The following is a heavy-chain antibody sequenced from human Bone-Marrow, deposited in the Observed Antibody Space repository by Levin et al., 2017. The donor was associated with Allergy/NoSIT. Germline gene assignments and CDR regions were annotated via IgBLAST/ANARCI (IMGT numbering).Heavy chain of an antibody. D-gene: IGHD3-3*01. V-gene: IGHV4-59*01. CDR2: IYGRGIT. J-gene: IGHJ6*03. Sequence: SQTLSLTCSVSDDSINVYYWSWIRQPPGKGLEWIGHIYGRGITNYNPSLRGRVTMSIDTSKNQFSLQLISVPAADPSVYYCARGLWEWLPPTVYYNHYMDVWGKGTTVTVSS. CDR1: DDSINVYY. CDR3: ARGLWEWLPPTVYYNHYMDV.